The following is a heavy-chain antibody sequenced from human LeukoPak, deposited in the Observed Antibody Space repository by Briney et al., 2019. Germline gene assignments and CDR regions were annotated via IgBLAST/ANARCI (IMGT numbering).Heavy chain of an antibody. V-gene: IGHV4-34*01. J-gene: IGHJ3*02. D-gene: IGHD5-24*01. CDR2: VNHSGST. CDR3: ARGPNYAFDI. Sequence: SETLSLTCAVYGGSFSGYYWSWIRQPPGKGLEWIGEVNHSGSTNYDPSLKSRVTISVDTSKNQFSLKLSSVTAADTAVYYCARGPNYAFDIWGQGTMVTVSS. CDR1: GGSFSGYY.